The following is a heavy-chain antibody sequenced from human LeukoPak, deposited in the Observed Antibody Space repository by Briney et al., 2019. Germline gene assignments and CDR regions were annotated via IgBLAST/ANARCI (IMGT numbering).Heavy chain of an antibody. CDR2: ISGSGGST. J-gene: IGHJ3*02. D-gene: IGHD4-17*01. Sequence: PGGSLRLSCAASGFTFSSYAMSWVRQAPGKGLEWVSAISGSGGSTYYADSVKGRFTISRDNSKNTLYLQMNSLRAEDTAVHYCAKPLQGGDYGDAFDIWGQGTMVTVSS. V-gene: IGHV3-23*01. CDR1: GFTFSSYA. CDR3: AKPLQGGDYGDAFDI.